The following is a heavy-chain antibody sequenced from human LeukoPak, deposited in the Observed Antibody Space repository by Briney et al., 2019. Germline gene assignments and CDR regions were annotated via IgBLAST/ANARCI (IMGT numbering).Heavy chain of an antibody. V-gene: IGHV3-30*03. CDR2: VSHDGINK. CDR3: ARSIGRDGRPAADIDY. J-gene: IGHJ4*02. Sequence: GRSLRLSCAASGFTFSSYGMHWVRQAPGEGLEWVAVVSHDGINKYHADSVMGRFTISRDNSKNTLFLQMNSLRAEDTAVYYCARSIGRDGRPAADIDYWGQGTLVTVSS. CDR1: GFTFSSYG. D-gene: IGHD6-13*01.